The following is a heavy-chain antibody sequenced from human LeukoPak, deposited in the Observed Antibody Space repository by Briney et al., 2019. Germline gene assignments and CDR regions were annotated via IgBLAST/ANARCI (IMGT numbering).Heavy chain of an antibody. CDR2: INPNSGGA. Sequence: ASVKVSCKASGYSFIGYYIHWVRQAPGQRLEWMGWINPNSGGANYAQKFQGRVTMTRDTSISTVYMELTRLRSDDTAMYYCTKSNNWGSISDGFEIWGQGTMVTVAS. CDR1: GYSFIGYY. CDR3: TKSNNWGSISDGFEI. D-gene: IGHD7-27*01. J-gene: IGHJ3*02. V-gene: IGHV1-2*02.